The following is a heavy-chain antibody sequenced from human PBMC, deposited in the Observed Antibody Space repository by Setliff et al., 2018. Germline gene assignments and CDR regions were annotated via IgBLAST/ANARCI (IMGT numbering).Heavy chain of an antibody. CDR3: AKSWSGYSDAFDI. CDR2: ISWNSGSI. D-gene: IGHD3-3*01. CDR1: GFTFDDYA. J-gene: IGHJ3*02. V-gene: IGHV3-9*03. Sequence: SLKISCAASGFTFDDYAMHWVRQAPGKGLEWVSGISWNSGSIGYADSVKGRFTISRDNAKNSLYLQMNSLRAEDMALYYCAKSWSGYSDAFDIWGQGTMVT.